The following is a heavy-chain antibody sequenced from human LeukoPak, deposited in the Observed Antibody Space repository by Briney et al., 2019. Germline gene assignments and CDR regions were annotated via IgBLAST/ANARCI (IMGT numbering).Heavy chain of an antibody. CDR1: GFTFSSYA. D-gene: IGHD3-10*01. J-gene: IGHJ6*02. CDR3: AKDQEKYYYGSGSYHPSYYYYYGMDV. Sequence: GGSLRLSCAASGFTFSSYAMSWVRRAPGKGLEWVSAISGSGGSTYYADSVKGRFTISRDNSKNTLYLQMNSLRAEDTAVYYCAKDQEKYYYGSGSYHPSYYYYYGMDVWGQGTTVTVSS. CDR2: ISGSGGST. V-gene: IGHV3-23*01.